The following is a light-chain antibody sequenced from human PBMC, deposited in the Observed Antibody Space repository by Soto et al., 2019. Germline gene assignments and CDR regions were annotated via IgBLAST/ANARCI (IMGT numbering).Light chain of an antibody. CDR1: QNVNRN. CDR3: QQRSQWPPMT. CDR2: DAS. Sequence: EVVMTQSPATLSVSPGETATLSCRASQNVNRNLAWFQQKPGQAPRLLIYDASSRATGVPARFSGGGSGTDFSLTISSLEPEDVAVYYCQQRSQWPPMTFGQGTRLEIK. J-gene: IGKJ5*01. V-gene: IGKV3-11*01.